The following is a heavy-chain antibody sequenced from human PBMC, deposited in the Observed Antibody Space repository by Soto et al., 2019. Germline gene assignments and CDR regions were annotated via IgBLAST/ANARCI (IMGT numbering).Heavy chain of an antibody. CDR2: IKQDGSEK. J-gene: IGHJ6*03. V-gene: IGHV3-7*01. D-gene: IGHD2-2*01. CDR1: GFPFSSYW. Sequence: PGGSLRLSCAASGFPFSSYWMSWVRQDPGKGLEWVANIKQDGSEKYYVDSVKGRFTISRDNAKNSLYLQMNSLRAEDTAVYYCARDVVVVPAAMPTQPPGSYYMDVWGKGTTVTVSS. CDR3: ARDVVVVPAAMPTQPPGSYYMDV.